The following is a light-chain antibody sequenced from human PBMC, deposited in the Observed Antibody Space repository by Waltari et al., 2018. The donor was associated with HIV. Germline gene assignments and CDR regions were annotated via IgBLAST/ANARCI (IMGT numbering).Light chain of an antibody. CDR1: SSNIGNNY. V-gene: IGLV1-51*01. J-gene: IGLJ2*01. CDR3: ATWDTSLSAVV. CDR2: DHN. Sequence: QSVLTQPPSVSAAPGQKVTISCSGSSSNIGNNYVSWYQQLPGIAPKLLIYDHNKRPSGIPDRFSGSKSGTSATLGITGLQTGDEADYYCATWDTSLSAVVFGGGTKLTVL.